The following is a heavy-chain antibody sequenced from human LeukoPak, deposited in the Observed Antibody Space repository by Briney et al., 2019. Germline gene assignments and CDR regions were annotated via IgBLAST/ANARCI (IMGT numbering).Heavy chain of an antibody. Sequence: SQTLSLTCTVSGGSISFGGYYWSWIRQTPEKGLEWIGSIYHSGSTYYNPSLKSRVTISVDTSKNQFSLKLSSVTAADTAVYYCARVVWFGELLGYWGQGTLVTVSS. CDR3: ARVVWFGELLGY. CDR1: GGSISFGGYY. CDR2: IYHSGST. J-gene: IGHJ4*02. V-gene: IGHV4-30-2*03. D-gene: IGHD3-10*01.